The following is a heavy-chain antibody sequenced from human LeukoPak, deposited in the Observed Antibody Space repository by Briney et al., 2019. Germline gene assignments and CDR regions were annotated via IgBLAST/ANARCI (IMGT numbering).Heavy chain of an antibody. J-gene: IGHJ4*02. D-gene: IGHD5-18*01. CDR2: IIPILGIA. Sequence: SVKVSCKASGGTFSSYAISWVRQAPGQGLEWMGRIIPILGIANYAQKFQGRVTITADKSTSTAYMELSSLRSEDTAVYYCAVPTWIRLWLRGAPSYFDYWGQGTLVTVSS. V-gene: IGHV1-69*04. CDR3: AVPTWIRLWLRGAPSYFDY. CDR1: GGTFSSYA.